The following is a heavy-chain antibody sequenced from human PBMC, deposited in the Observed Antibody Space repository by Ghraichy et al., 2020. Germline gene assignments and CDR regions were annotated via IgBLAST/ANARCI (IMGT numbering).Heavy chain of an antibody. CDR2: INEDGSGK. J-gene: IGHJ4*02. V-gene: IGHV3-7*03. CDR3: AIGGAPARTTADS. Sequence: GGSLRLSCSASGFTFSRHWMSWVRQAPEKGLEWVTNINEDGSGKIYVDSVKGRFSISRDNAKNSLYLEMNSLRADDTAIYYCAIGGAPARTTADSWGQGTLVPVAS. CDR1: GFTFSRHW. D-gene: IGHD2-2*01.